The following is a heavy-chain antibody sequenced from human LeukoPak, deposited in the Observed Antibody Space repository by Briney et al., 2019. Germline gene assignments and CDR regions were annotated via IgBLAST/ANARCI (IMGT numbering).Heavy chain of an antibody. Sequence: GESLKISFKGSGYSFTSYWIGWVRQMPGKGLEWMGIIYPGDSDTRYSPSFQGQVTISADKSISTAYLQWSSLKASDTAMYYCARRIAVAGTPHYYYYMDVWGKGTTVTVSS. D-gene: IGHD6-19*01. CDR1: GYSFTSYW. V-gene: IGHV5-51*01. CDR3: ARRIAVAGTPHYYYYMDV. CDR2: IYPGDSDT. J-gene: IGHJ6*03.